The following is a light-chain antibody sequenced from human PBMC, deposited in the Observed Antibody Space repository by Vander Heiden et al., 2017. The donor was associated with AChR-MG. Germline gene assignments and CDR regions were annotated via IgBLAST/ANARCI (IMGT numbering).Light chain of an antibody. V-gene: IGLV3-1*01. Sequence: SYEVTQPPSVSVALGQTASITCPGDKLGNKYTCWYQQKPGQSPVRVIYQDSKRPSGIPERFSGSNSGNNATLTISGTQAMDEAYDYCQAWDSITVRLGGGTKL. CDR3: QAWDSITVR. CDR2: QDS. CDR1: KLGNKY. J-gene: IGLJ2*01.